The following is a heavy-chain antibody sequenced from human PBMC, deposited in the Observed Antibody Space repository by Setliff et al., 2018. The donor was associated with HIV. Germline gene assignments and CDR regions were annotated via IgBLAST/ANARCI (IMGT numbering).Heavy chain of an antibody. Sequence: ASETLSLTCAVSGGSISSSNWWSWVRQPPGKGLEWIGEIYHSGSANYNPSLKSRVIISIDKSKNKLSLKVSSVTAADTAVYYCARILVAAAGTGFDPWGQGILVTVSS. J-gene: IGHJ5*02. CDR1: GGSISSSNW. D-gene: IGHD6-13*01. CDR3: ARILVAAAGTGFDP. V-gene: IGHV4-4*02. CDR2: IYHSGSA.